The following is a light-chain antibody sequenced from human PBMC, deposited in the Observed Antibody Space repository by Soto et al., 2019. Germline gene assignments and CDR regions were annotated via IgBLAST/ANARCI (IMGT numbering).Light chain of an antibody. V-gene: IGLV4-60*02. CDR3: ETWDNNILV. Sequence: QPVLTQSSSASASLGSSVTLNCTLSSGHSSYIIAWHQQQPGKAPRYLMKLEVSGSYNKGSGVPDRFSGSSSGADRYITISNLQFEDDADYYCETWDNNILVFGGGTKLTVL. CDR2: LEVSGSY. CDR1: SGHSSYI. J-gene: IGLJ2*01.